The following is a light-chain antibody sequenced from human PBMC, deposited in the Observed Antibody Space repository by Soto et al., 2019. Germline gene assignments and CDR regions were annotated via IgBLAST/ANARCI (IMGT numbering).Light chain of an antibody. V-gene: IGKV1-39*01. CDR1: QSVSNW. CDR3: HQTYSNPWR. CDR2: DAS. J-gene: IGKJ1*01. Sequence: IQMTQSSFSVSAAVRARITITCRASQSVSNWLAWYQQKPGKAPKLLIYDASTLEDGVPSTFSASGSGTDFALTISSLQPEDFATYYCHQTYSNPWRFGQGTRVDIK.